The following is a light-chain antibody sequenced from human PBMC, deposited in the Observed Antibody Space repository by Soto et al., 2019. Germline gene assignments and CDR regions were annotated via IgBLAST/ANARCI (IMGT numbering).Light chain of an antibody. J-gene: IGLJ2*01. V-gene: IGLV2-23*01. CDR1: SSNVGNYNL. Sequence: QSALTQPASVSGSPGQSITISCIGTSSNVGNYNLVSWYQQYPGRSPKLMIYGSSRRPSGISNRFSGSKSDNTATLTISGLQAEDEATYFCCSFAGNSTLIFGGGTKLTVL. CDR3: CSFAGNSTLI. CDR2: GSS.